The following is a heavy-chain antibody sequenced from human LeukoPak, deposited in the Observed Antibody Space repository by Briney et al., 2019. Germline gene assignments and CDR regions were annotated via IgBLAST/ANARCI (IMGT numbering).Heavy chain of an antibody. CDR3: AVGLNKYDFWSGYGY. J-gene: IGHJ4*02. CDR1: GFTFSSYA. V-gene: IGHV3-30-3*01. D-gene: IGHD3-3*01. Sequence: PGRSLRLSCAASGFTFSSYAMHWVRQAPGKGLEWVAVISYDGSNKYYADSVKGRFTISRDNSKNTLYLQMNSLRAEDTAVYYCAVGLNKYDFWSGYGYWGQGTLVTVSS. CDR2: ISYDGSNK.